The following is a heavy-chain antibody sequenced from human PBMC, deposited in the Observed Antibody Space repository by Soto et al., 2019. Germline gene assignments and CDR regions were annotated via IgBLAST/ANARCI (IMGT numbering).Heavy chain of an antibody. Sequence: ASVKVSCKASGYTFTGYYMHWVRQAPGQGLEWMGWINPNSGGTNYAQKFQGRVTMTRDTSISTAYMELSRLRSDDTAVYYCASWGRRPYYYYGMDVWGQGTTVTVYS. CDR2: INPNSGGT. D-gene: IGHD3-16*01. CDR1: GYTFTGYY. J-gene: IGHJ6*02. V-gene: IGHV1-2*02. CDR3: ASWGRRPYYYYGMDV.